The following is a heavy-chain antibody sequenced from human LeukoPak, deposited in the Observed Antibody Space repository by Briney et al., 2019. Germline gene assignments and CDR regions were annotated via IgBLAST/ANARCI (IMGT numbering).Heavy chain of an antibody. J-gene: IGHJ4*02. CDR3: ARDWRYCSGGSCQGDY. CDR1: GYTFTSYA. Sequence: WASVKVSCKASGYTFTSYAMHWVRQAPGQRLEWMGWINAGNGNTKYSQKFQGRVTITRDTSASTAYMELSSLRSEDTAVYYCARDWRYCSGGSCQGDYWGQGTLVTVPS. D-gene: IGHD2-15*01. CDR2: INAGNGNT. V-gene: IGHV1-3*01.